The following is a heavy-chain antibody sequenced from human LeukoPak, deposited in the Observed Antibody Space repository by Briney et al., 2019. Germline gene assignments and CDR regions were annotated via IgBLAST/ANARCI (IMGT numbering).Heavy chain of an antibody. D-gene: IGHD6-19*01. V-gene: IGHV4-4*07. Sequence: PSETLSLTCTVSGGSISSYYWSWIRQPAGKGLEWIGRIYTSGSTNYNPSLKSRVTMSVDTSKSQFSLKLSSVTAADTAVYYCARDRIAVAGDYFDYWGQGTLVTVSS. CDR1: GGSISSYY. CDR3: ARDRIAVAGDYFDY. CDR2: IYTSGST. J-gene: IGHJ4*02.